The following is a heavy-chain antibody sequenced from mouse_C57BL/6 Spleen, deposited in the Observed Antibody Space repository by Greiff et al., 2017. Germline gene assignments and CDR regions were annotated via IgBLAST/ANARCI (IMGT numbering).Heavy chain of an antibody. D-gene: IGHD1-1*01. CDR1: GYTFTDYN. V-gene: IGHV1-18*01. J-gene: IGHJ3*01. Sequence: VQLQQSGPELVKPGASVKIPCKASGYTFTDYNMDWVKQSHGKSLEWIGDINPNNGGTIYNQKFKGKATLTVDKSSSTAYMELRSLTSEDTAVYYCARDLHYGSSYGAWFAYWGQGTLVTVSA. CDR3: ARDLHYGSSYGAWFAY. CDR2: INPNNGGT.